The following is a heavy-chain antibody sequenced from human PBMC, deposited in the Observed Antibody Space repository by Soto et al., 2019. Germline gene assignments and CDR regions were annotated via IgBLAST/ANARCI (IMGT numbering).Heavy chain of an antibody. V-gene: IGHV1-18*01. J-gene: IGHJ4*02. CDR3: AAVFWSGSY. CDR2: ISAYNGNT. D-gene: IGHD3-3*01. CDR1: GYTFTSYG. Sequence: ASVKVSCKASGYTFTSYGISWVRQAPGQGLEWMGWISAYNGNTNYAQKFQERVTITRDMSTSTAYMELSSLRSEDTAVYYCAAVFWSGSYWGQGTLVTVSS.